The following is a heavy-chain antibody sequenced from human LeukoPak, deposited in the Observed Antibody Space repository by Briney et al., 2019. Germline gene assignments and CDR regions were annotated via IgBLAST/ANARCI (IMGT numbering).Heavy chain of an antibody. CDR3: ARDPKAGGFDY. V-gene: IGHV1-46*01. Sequence: ASVKVSCKASGYTFTSYYMHWVRQAPGQGLEWMGIINLSGGSTSYAQKFQGRVTMTRDTSTSTVYMELSSLRSEDTAVYYCARDPKAGGFDYWGQGTLVTVSS. CDR2: INLSGGST. J-gene: IGHJ4*02. CDR1: GYTFTSYY. D-gene: IGHD3-10*01.